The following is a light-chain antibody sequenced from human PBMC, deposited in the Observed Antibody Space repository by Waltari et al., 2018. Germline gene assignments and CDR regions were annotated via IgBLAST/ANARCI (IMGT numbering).Light chain of an antibody. Sequence: SRLLNQAPSMSVAPGQTARMTCEEDNIGSTTTHWYQQKAGQAPDLVVYDTGVRPAGVAERFSGSKSGNTATLTITRVEAGDEADYICQLWDDTDYRPVFGGGTKLAVL. CDR2: DTG. CDR1: NIGSTT. V-gene: IGLV3-21*02. J-gene: IGLJ3*02. CDR3: QLWDDTDYRPV.